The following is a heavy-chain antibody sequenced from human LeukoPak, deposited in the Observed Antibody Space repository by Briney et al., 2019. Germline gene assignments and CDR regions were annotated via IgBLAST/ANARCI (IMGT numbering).Heavy chain of an antibody. CDR3: ARDLGTGDPDY. J-gene: IGHJ4*02. CDR1: GGTFSSYA. CDR2: IIPILGIA. Sequence: SVKVSCKASGGTFSSYAISWVRQAPGQGLELMGRIIPILGIANYAQKFQGRVTITADKSTSTAYMELSSLRSEDTAVYYCARDLGTGDPDYWGQGTLVTVSP. V-gene: IGHV1-69*04. D-gene: IGHD7-27*01.